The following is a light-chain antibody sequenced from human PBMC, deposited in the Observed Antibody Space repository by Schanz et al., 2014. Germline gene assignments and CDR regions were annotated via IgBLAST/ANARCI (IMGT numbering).Light chain of an antibody. Sequence: EIVMTQSPATLSVSPGERATLSCRASQSISSNIAWSQQKPGQAPRLVIHDAYIRATGIPARFSGSGSGTEFTLTISSLQSEDFATYSCQHSNGFPWTFGQGTKVEV. CDR2: DAY. CDR3: QHSNGFPWT. CDR1: QSISSN. J-gene: IGKJ1*01. V-gene: IGKV3D-15*01.